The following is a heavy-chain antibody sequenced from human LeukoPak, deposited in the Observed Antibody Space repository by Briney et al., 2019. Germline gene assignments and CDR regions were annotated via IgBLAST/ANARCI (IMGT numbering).Heavy chain of an antibody. D-gene: IGHD1-26*01. CDR2: ISAYNGNT. Sequence: ASAKVSCKASGYTFTSNGISWVRQDPGEGLEWMGWISAYNGNTNYAQKLQGRVTMTTDASTSTAYMELRSRRSDAAAVYYCAGVGGTKDYMDVWGKGTTVTVSS. CDR1: GYTFTSNG. V-gene: IGHV1-18*01. CDR3: AGVGGTKDYMDV. J-gene: IGHJ6*03.